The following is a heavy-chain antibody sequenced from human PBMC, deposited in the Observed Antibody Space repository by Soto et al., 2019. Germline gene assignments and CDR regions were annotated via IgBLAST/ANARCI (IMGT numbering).Heavy chain of an antibody. J-gene: IGHJ4*02. CDR2: IKQDGSEK. D-gene: IGHD6-13*01. CDR3: ARTGYSSSWYEDY. V-gene: IGHV3-7*04. CDR1: GFTFSSYW. Sequence: EVQLVESGGGLVQPGGSLRLSCAASGFTFSSYWMSWVRQAPGKGLEWVANIKQDGSEKYYVDSVKGRFTISRDNAKNSLYLQMNSLRAEDTAVYYCARTGYSSSWYEDYWGQGTLVTVSS.